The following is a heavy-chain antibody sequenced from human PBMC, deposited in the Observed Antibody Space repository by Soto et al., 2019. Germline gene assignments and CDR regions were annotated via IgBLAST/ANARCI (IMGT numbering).Heavy chain of an antibody. D-gene: IGHD2-2*01. CDR3: ARVRCSSTSCFPPLYYYYGMDV. CDR2: INAGNGNT. CDR1: GYTFTSYA. V-gene: IGHV1-3*01. J-gene: IGHJ6*02. Sequence: ASVKVSCKASGYTFTSYAMHWVRQAPGQRLEWMGWINAGNGNTKYSQKFQGRVTITRDTSASTAYMELSSLRSEDTAVYYCARVRCSSTSCFPPLYYYYGMDVWGQGTTVTVSS.